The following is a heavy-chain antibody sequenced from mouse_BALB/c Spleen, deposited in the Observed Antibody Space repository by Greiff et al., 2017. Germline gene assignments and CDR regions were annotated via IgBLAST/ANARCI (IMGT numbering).Heavy chain of an antibody. V-gene: IGHV1-20*02. J-gene: IGHJ4*01. CDR2: INPYNGDT. Sequence: VQLQQSGPELVKPGASVKISCKASGYSFTGYFMNWVMQSHGKSLEWIGRINPYNGDTFYNQKFKGKATLTVDKSSSTAHMELRSLASEDSAVYYCARKRRATVVATDYAMDYWGQGTSVTVSS. CDR1: GYSFTGYF. D-gene: IGHD1-1*01. CDR3: ARKRRATVVATDYAMDY.